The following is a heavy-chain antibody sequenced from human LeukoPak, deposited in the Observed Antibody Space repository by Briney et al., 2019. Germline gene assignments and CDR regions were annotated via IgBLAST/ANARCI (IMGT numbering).Heavy chain of an antibody. CDR2: IYYSGST. J-gene: IGHJ4*02. V-gene: IGHV4-59*12. CDR1: GGSISSYY. Sequence: SETLSLTCTVSGGSISSYYWSWIRQPPGKGLEWIGYIYYSGSTYYNPSLKSRVTISVDTSKNQFSLKLSSVTAADTAVYYCARELPSHLDYWGQGTLVTVSS. CDR3: ARELPSHLDY.